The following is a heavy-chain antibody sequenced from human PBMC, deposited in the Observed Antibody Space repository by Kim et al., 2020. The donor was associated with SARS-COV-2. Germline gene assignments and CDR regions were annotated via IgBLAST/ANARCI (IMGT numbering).Heavy chain of an antibody. Sequence: ASVKVSCRASGYTFTSYGISWVRQAPGQGLEWMGWISAYNGNTNYAQKLQGRVTMTTDTSTSTAYMELRSLRSDDTAMYYCARILGGVAGTYYYYGMDVWGQGTTVTVSS. V-gene: IGHV1-18*01. CDR2: ISAYNGNT. D-gene: IGHD3-3*01. J-gene: IGHJ6*02. CDR1: GYTFTSYG. CDR3: ARILGGVAGTYYYYGMDV.